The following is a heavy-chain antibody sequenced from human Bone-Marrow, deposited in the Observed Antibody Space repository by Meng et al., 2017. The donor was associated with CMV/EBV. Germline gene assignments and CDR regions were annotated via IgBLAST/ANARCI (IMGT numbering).Heavy chain of an antibody. CDR3: ANVARNFDY. J-gene: IGHJ4*02. CDR1: GFTFSRYG. D-gene: IGHD1-14*01. CDR2: MYSGGSST. V-gene: IGHV3-23*03. Sequence: GESLKISCAASGFTFSRYGMSWVRQAPGKGLEWVSVMYSGGSSTFYADSVQGRFTISRDESKNTLYLQMNSLRAEDTAVYYCANVARNFDYWGQGTLVTVSS.